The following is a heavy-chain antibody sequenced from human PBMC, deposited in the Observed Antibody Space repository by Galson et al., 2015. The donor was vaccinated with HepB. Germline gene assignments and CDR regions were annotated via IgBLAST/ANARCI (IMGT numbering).Heavy chain of an antibody. Sequence: LSLTCTVSGGSISSYYWSWIRQPAGKGLEWIGRIYTSGNTNYNPSPKSRVTMSVVTSKNQFSLKLTSVTAADTAVYYCARGPISNIPLDYWGQGTLVTVSS. CDR1: GGSISSYY. D-gene: IGHD2-21*01. V-gene: IGHV4-4*07. J-gene: IGHJ4*02. CDR3: ARGPISNIPLDY. CDR2: IYTSGNT.